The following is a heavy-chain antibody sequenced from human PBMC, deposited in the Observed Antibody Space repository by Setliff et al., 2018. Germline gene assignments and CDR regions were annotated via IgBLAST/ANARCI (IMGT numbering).Heavy chain of an antibody. J-gene: IGHJ3*02. CDR1: GFTSSTYA. V-gene: IGHV3-23*03. Sequence: GGSLRLSCAASGFTSSTYAMSWVRQAPEKGLEWVSTIYSGDRNTFYTDSVKGRFTIFRDGSKNTLFLQMTSLRAEDTAVYYCARDLNRWFGEFAFDIWGQGTMVTVSS. D-gene: IGHD3-10*01. CDR2: IYSGDRNT. CDR3: ARDLNRWFGEFAFDI.